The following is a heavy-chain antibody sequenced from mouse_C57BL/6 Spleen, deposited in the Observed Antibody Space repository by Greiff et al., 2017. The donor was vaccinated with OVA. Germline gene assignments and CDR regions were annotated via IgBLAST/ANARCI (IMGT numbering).Heavy chain of an antibody. V-gene: IGHV1-82*01. CDR1: GYAFSSSW. D-gene: IGHD2-3*01. Sequence: QVQLQQSGPELVKPGASVKISCKASGYAFSSSWMNWVKQRPGKGLEWIGRIYPGDGDTNYNGKFKGKATLTADKSSSTAYMQLSSLTSEDSAVYFCATDGYQGFAYWGQGTLVTVSA. CDR2: IYPGDGDT. CDR3: ATDGYQGFAY. J-gene: IGHJ3*01.